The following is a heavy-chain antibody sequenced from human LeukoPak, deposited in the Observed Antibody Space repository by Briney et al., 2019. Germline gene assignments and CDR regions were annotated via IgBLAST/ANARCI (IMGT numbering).Heavy chain of an antibody. D-gene: IGHD1-26*01. J-gene: IGHJ4*02. CDR3: ARATGATLRNLALYATGYVY. CDR1: GYTFTSYY. CDR2: INPSGGST. V-gene: IGHV1-46*01. Sequence: GASVKVSCKASGYTFTSYYKHWVRQAPGQGLEWMGIINPSGGSTSYAQKFQGRVTMTRDTSTSTVYMELSSLRSEDTAVYYCARATGATLRNLALYATGYVYWGQGTLVTVSS.